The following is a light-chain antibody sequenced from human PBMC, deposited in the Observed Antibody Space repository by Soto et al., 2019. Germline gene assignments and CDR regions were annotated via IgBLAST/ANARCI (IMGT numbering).Light chain of an antibody. CDR3: SSFARGDNPHVL. J-gene: IGLJ2*01. V-gene: IGLV2-8*01. CDR1: SSDVGGSDY. Sequence: QSALTQPPSASGSPGQSVTISCTGASSDVGGSDYVSWYQQLPGKVPKLILYEVTKRPAGVPDRFSGSKSGNTASLTVSGLQADDESYYYCSSFARGDNPHVLFGGGTKLTVL. CDR2: EVT.